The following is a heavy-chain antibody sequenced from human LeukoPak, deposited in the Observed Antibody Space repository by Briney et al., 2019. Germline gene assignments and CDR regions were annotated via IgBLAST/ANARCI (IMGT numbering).Heavy chain of an antibody. CDR2: INHSGST. CDR3: ARSSRYCSGGSCQLVY. Sequence: PSETLSLTCAVYGGSFSGYYWSWIRQPPGKGLEWIGEINHSGSTNYNPSLKSRVTISVGTSKNQFSLKLSSVTAADTAVYYCARSSRYCSGGSCQLVYWGQGTPVTVSS. J-gene: IGHJ4*02. V-gene: IGHV4-34*01. D-gene: IGHD2-15*01. CDR1: GGSFSGYY.